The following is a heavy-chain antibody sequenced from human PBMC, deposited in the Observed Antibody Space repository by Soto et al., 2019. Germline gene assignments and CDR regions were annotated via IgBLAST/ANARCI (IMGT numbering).Heavy chain of an antibody. CDR3: VRPPHCTNGVCYEDY. V-gene: IGHV1-69*01. Sequence: QVQLVQSGAEVKKPGSSVKVSCKASGGTFSSYAISWVRQAPGQGLEWMGGIIPIFGTANYAQKFQGRVTITADESTSTAYMELSSLRSEDTAVYYCVRPPHCTNGVCYEDYWGQGTLVTVSS. D-gene: IGHD2-8*01. CDR1: GGTFSSYA. J-gene: IGHJ4*02. CDR2: IIPIFGTA.